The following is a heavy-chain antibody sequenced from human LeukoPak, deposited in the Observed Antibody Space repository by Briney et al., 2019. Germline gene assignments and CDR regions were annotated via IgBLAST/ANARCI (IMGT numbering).Heavy chain of an antibody. D-gene: IGHD2-2*01. V-gene: IGHV4-39*07. J-gene: IGHJ4*02. CDR2: IYYSGST. CDR3: ARGPAAMDY. Sequence: GSLRLSCAASGFTFSSYEMNWIRQPPGKGLEWIGTIYYSGSTYYNPSLKSRVTISVDTSKNQFSLKLSSVTAADTAVYYCARGPAAMDYWGQGTLVTVSS. CDR1: GFTFSSYE.